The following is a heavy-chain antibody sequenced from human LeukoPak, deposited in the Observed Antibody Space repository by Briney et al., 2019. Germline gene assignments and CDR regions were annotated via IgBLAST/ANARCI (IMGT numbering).Heavy chain of an antibody. D-gene: IGHD3-3*01. V-gene: IGHV4-59*01. CDR1: GGSISSYY. J-gene: IGHJ6*03. CDR3: ARVKYYDFWSGYYNYYYYTDV. Sequence: SETLSLTCTVSGGSISSYYWSWIRQPPGKGLEWIGYIYYSGSTNYNPSLKSRVTISVDTSKNQFSLKLSSVTAADTAVYYCARVKYYDFWSGYYNYYYYTDVWGKGTTVTVSS. CDR2: IYYSGST.